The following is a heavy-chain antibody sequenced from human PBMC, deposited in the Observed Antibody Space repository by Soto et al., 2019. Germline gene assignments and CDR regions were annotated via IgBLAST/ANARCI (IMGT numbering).Heavy chain of an antibody. J-gene: IGHJ5*02. D-gene: IGHD3-10*01. CDR1: GYTFTSYD. CDR2: MNPNSGNT. Sequence: QVQLVQSGAEVKKPGASVKVSCKASGYTFTSYDINWVRQATGQGLEWMGWMNPNSGNTGYAQKFQGRVTMTRQTSITTADMELISLRSEDTAAYDCASERSGAWFGPWGQGTLVTVSS. V-gene: IGHV1-8*01. CDR3: ASERSGAWFGP.